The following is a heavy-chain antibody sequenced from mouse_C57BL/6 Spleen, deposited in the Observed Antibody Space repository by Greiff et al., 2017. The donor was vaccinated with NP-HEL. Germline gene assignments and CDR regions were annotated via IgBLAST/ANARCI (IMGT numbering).Heavy chain of an antibody. Sequence: QVQLQQPGAELVMPGASVKLSCKASGYTFTSYWMHWVKQRPGQGLEWIGEIDPSDSYTNYNQKFKGKSTLTVDKSSSTAYMQLSSLTSEDSAVYYCARVGDGYYTWFAYWGKGTLVTVSA. CDR3: ARVGDGYYTWFAY. V-gene: IGHV1-69*01. J-gene: IGHJ3*01. D-gene: IGHD2-3*01. CDR1: GYTFTSYW. CDR2: IDPSDSYT.